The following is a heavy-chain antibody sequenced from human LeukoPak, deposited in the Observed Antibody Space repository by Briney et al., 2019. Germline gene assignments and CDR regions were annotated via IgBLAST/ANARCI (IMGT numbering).Heavy chain of an antibody. CDR2: MNPDSGNT. Sequence: GASVKVSCKASGYTFTSYDINWVRQATGQGLGWMGWMNPDSGNTGYAQKFQGRVTMTRNTSISTAYMELSSLRSEDTAVYYCARGGAVADFNWFDPWGQGTLVTVSS. D-gene: IGHD6-19*01. J-gene: IGHJ5*02. CDR3: ARGGAVADFNWFDP. CDR1: GYTFTSYD. V-gene: IGHV1-8*01.